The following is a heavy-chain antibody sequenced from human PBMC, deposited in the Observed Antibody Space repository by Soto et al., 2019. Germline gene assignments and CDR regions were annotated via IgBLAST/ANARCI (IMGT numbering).Heavy chain of an antibody. Sequence: GGSLRLSCAASGFTFSSYAMSWVRQAPGKGLEWVSAISGSSGSTYYADSVKGRFTISRDNSKNTLYLQMNSLRAEDTAVYYCAKDLIAAAGRSPFDYWGQGTLVTVSS. D-gene: IGHD6-13*01. CDR2: ISGSSGST. CDR3: AKDLIAAAGRSPFDY. V-gene: IGHV3-23*01. CDR1: GFTFSSYA. J-gene: IGHJ4*02.